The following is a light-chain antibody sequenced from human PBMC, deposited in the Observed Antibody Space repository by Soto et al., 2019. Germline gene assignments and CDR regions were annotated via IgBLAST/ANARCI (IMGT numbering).Light chain of an antibody. CDR1: QNINNY. CDR3: QQYKSYLRT. CDR2: AAS. Sequence: DMQVTQSPSSLSASVGDRVTITCRASQNINNYLNWYQQKPGKAPKLLIYAASTLESGVSSRFSGRGSGTEFTLTINSLQPEDFATYYCQQYKSYLRTFGQGTKVDIK. J-gene: IGKJ1*01. V-gene: IGKV1-39*01.